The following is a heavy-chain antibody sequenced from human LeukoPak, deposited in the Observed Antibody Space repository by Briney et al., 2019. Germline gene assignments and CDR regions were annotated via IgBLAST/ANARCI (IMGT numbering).Heavy chain of an antibody. CDR3: AKPYDSSGYYYIDY. CDR2: ISGSGGST. Sequence: GGSLRLSCAASGFTFSSYAMSWVRQAPGKGLEWVSAISGSGGSTYYADSVKGRFTISRDNSKNTLYLQMNSLRAEDTAVYYCAKPYDSSGYYYIDYWGQGTLVIVSS. D-gene: IGHD3-22*01. V-gene: IGHV3-23*01. CDR1: GFTFSSYA. J-gene: IGHJ4*02.